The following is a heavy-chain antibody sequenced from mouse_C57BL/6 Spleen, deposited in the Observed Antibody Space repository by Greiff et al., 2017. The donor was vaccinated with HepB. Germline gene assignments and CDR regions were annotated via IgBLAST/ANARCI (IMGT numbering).Heavy chain of an antibody. D-gene: IGHD3-2*02. CDR1: GFTFSSYG. CDR3: ARPLTAQATGGYYAMDY. J-gene: IGHJ4*01. V-gene: IGHV5-6*01. Sequence: EVKVVESGGDLVKPGGSLKLSCAASGFTFSSYGMSWVRQTPDKRLEWVATISSGGSYTYYPDSVKGRFTISRDNAKNTLYLQMSSLKSEDTAMYYCARPLTAQATGGYYAMDYWGQGTSVTVSS. CDR2: ISSGGSYT.